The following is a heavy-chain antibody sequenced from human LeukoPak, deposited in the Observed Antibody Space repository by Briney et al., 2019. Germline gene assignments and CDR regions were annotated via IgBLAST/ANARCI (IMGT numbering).Heavy chain of an antibody. Sequence: GWSLRLSCAPCGFTFILCIMEWVRQAPAKGLEGVSSISTTSSHIYYAASAKGRFPIFREHAKNSMYLQMSSLRPGDPGGLYCARGCTIVQRRDAIDGWGQARMVTVSS. CDR3: ARGCTIVQRRDAIDG. CDR1: GFTFILCI. V-gene: IGHV3-21*04. D-gene: IGHD5-24*01. J-gene: IGHJ3*01. CDR2: ISTTSSHI.